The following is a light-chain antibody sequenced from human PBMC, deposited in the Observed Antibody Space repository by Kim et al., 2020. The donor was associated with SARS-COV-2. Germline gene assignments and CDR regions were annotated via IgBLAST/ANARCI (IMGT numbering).Light chain of an antibody. CDR2: QDI. V-gene: IGLV3-1*01. J-gene: IGLJ3*02. CDR1: GWGERD. Sequence: SPGQRAIITGSGDGWGERDAFWFQQKPGRPPVLVIYQDIKRTSGIPERFSGSNSGNTATLTISGTQAMDEAEYYCQTWDGGTAVVFGGGTQLTVL. CDR3: QTWDGGTAVV.